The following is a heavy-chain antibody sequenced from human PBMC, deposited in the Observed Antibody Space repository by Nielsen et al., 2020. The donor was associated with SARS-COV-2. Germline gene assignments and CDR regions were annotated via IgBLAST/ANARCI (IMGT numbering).Heavy chain of an antibody. V-gene: IGHV1-69*13. D-gene: IGHD4-17*01. J-gene: IGHJ6*02. CDR1: GGTFSSYA. CDR2: IIPIFGTA. CDR3: ASGRGTTVTSFKYYYYYGMDV. Sequence: SVKVSCKASGGTFSSYAISWVRQAPGQGLEWMGGIIPIFGTANYAQKFQGRVTITADESTSTAYMELSSLRSEDTAVHYCASGRGTTVTSFKYYYYYGMDVWGQGTTVTVSS.